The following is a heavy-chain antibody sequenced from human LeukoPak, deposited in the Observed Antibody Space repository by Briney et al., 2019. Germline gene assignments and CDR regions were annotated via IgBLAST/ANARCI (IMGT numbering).Heavy chain of an antibody. CDR1: GYTFTDYY. V-gene: IGHV1-2*02. Sequence: ASVKVSCKASGYTFTDYYMHWVRQAPGQGLEWMGWINPHSGGTDHAQKFQGRVTMTRDTSISTAYMELSRLRSDDTAVYYCARSYCTNGVCPTRIDYWGQGTLVTVSS. D-gene: IGHD2-8*01. CDR3: ARSYCTNGVCPTRIDY. CDR2: INPHSGGT. J-gene: IGHJ4*02.